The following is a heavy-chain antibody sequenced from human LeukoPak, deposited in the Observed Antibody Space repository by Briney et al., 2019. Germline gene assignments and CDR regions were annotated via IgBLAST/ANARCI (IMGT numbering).Heavy chain of an antibody. V-gene: IGHV4-34*01. Sequence: SETLSLTCTVYDGSFYWSWIRQPPGKGLEWIGEINHSGGAIYNPSLKSRVTISVDTSKNQFSLRLSSVTAADAAVYYCARGQIRLTDWGQGTLVTVSS. CDR3: ARGQIRLTD. D-gene: IGHD3-9*01. CDR1: DGSFY. CDR2: INHSGGA. J-gene: IGHJ4*02.